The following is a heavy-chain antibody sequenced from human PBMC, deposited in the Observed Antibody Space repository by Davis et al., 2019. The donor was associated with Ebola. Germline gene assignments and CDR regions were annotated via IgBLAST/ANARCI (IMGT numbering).Heavy chain of an antibody. CDR1: GGSISSGGYY. Sequence: SETLSLTCTVSGGSISSGGYYWSWIRQHPGKGLEWIGYIYYSGSTYYNPSLKSRVTISVDTSKNYFSLKLNSVTAADTAVYYCARTHFWSGYYFDYWGQGTLVTVSS. CDR2: IYYSGST. J-gene: IGHJ4*02. D-gene: IGHD3-3*02. CDR3: ARTHFWSGYYFDY. V-gene: IGHV4-31*03.